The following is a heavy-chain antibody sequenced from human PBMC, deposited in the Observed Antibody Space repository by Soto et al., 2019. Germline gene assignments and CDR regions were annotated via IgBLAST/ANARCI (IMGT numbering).Heavy chain of an antibody. CDR2: IIPIFGTA. CDR3: ASHGRQLVDYYYGMDV. J-gene: IGHJ6*02. V-gene: IGHV1-69*12. D-gene: IGHD6-6*01. CDR1: GGTFSSYA. Sequence: QVQLVQSGAEVKKPGSSVKVSCKASGGTFSSYAIRWVRQAPGQGLEWMGGIIPIFGTANYAQKFQGRVTITADESTSTAYMELSSLRSEDTAVYYCASHGRQLVDYYYGMDVWGQGTTVTVSS.